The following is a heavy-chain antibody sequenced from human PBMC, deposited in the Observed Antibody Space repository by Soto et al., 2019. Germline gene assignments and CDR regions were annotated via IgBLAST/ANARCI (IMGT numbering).Heavy chain of an antibody. CDR2: ISGSDT. D-gene: IGHD5-12*01. CDR3: AKSAGYESLAVSNA. V-gene: IGHV3-23*01. CDR1: GFTFSAYA. J-gene: IGHJ5*02. Sequence: EVQLLESGGGLVQPGRSLRLSCAAPGFTFSAYAVNWVRQAPGKGLEWVATISGSDTFYADSVKGRFTISSDHSKNTVYLEMNNLRAEDTAVYFCAKSAGYESLAVSNAWGQGTLVTVSS.